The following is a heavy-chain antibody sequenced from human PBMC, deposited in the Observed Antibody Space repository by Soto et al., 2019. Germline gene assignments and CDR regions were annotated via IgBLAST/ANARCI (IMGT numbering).Heavy chain of an antibody. CDR1: GFTFSSYA. Sequence: GGSLRLSCAASGFTFSSYAMSWVRQAPGKGLEWVSAISGSGGSTYYADSVKGRFTISRDNSKNTLYLQMNSLRAEDTAVYYCAKDGRSDSSGWEDAFDIWGQGTMVTVSS. V-gene: IGHV3-23*01. CDR3: AKDGRSDSSGWEDAFDI. J-gene: IGHJ3*02. CDR2: ISGSGGST. D-gene: IGHD6-19*01.